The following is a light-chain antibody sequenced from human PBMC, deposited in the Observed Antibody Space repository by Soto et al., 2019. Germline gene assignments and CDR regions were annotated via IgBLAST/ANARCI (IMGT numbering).Light chain of an antibody. CDR2: GAS. J-gene: IGKJ2*01. CDR3: QQYGSSLVYT. V-gene: IGKV3-20*01. Sequence: EIWLTQSPGALSLSPGERATLSCRSSRSISSSYLAGYQQKPGQAPRLLIYGASSRATGIPDRFSGSGSGTDFTLTISRLEPEDFAVYYCQQYGSSLVYTFGQGTRLEIK. CDR1: RSISSSY.